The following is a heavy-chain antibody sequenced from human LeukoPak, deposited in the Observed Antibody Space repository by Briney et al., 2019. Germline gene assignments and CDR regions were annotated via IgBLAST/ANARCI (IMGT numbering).Heavy chain of an antibody. J-gene: IGHJ6*03. Sequence: ASVKVSCKASGGTFSSYAISWVRQAPVQGLEWMGGIIPIFGTANYAQKFQGRVTITTDESTSTAYMELSSLRSEDTAVYYCASPAVDYYYYYYMDVWGKGTTVTVSS. D-gene: IGHD2-2*01. CDR1: GGTFSSYA. V-gene: IGHV1-69*05. CDR3: ASPAVDYYYYYYMDV. CDR2: IIPIFGTA.